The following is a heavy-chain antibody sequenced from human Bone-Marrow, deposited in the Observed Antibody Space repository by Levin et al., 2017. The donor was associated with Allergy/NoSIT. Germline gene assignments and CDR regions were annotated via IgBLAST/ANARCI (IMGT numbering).Heavy chain of an antibody. CDR1: GGAVSNYF. V-gene: IGHV4-59*02. Sequence: PSETLSLTCAVSGGAVSNYFWTWIRQPPGKGPEWLGYIYGSASTNYNPSLRTRVTFSIDTTKNQVSLKLSAVTAADTAMYYCARSLSTYYEILTANRNWYFDLWGRGTLVTVSS. J-gene: IGHJ2*01. D-gene: IGHD3-9*01. CDR2: IYGSAST. CDR3: ARSLSTYYEILTANRNWYFDL.